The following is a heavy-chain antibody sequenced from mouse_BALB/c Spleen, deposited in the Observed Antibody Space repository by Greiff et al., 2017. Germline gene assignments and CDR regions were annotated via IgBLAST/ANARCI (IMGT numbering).Heavy chain of an antibody. CDR3: ARGYYGNAWFAY. D-gene: IGHD2-1*01. V-gene: IGHV1S29*02. CDR1: GYTFTDYN. Sequence: VQLQQSGPELVKPGASVKISCKASGYTFTDYNMHWVKQSHGKSLEWIGYIYPYNGGTGYNQKFKSKATLTVDNSSSTAYMELRSLTSEDSAVYYCARGYYGNAWFAYWGQGTLVTVSA. J-gene: IGHJ3*01. CDR2: IYPYNGGT.